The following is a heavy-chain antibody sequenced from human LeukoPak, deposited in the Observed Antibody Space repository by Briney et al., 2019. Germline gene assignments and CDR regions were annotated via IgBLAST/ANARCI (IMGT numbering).Heavy chain of an antibody. D-gene: IGHD3-10*01. CDR2: MNPNSGNT. CDR3: ARTGWFGESIGAFDI. V-gene: IGHV1-8*03. CDR1: GYTFGTYA. Sequence: ASVKVSCKASGYTFGTYAISWVRQATGQGLEWMGWMNPNSGNTGYAQKFQGRVTITRNTSISTAYMELSSLRSEDTAVYYCARTGWFGESIGAFDIWGQGTMVTVSS. J-gene: IGHJ3*02.